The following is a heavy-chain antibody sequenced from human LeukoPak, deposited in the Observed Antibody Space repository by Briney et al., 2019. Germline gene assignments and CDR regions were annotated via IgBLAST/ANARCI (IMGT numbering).Heavy chain of an antibody. CDR3: AKDRGYGEHEPFES. Sequence: GGSLRISCVGSGFTFSDYAIHWVRQAPGKGLEWVAVSAHDEVGKQFADSVKGRFTLSRDNSRDSVHLQMNRLRDEDTAVYYCAKDRGYGEHEPFESWGQGSLVTVSS. CDR2: SAHDEVGK. D-gene: IGHD4/OR15-4a*01. CDR1: GFTFSDYA. J-gene: IGHJ4*02. V-gene: IGHV3-30*18.